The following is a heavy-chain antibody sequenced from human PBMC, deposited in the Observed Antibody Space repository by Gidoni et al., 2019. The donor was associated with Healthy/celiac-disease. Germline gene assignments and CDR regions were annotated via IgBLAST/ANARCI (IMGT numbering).Heavy chain of an antibody. J-gene: IGHJ3*02. CDR3: WAMGWTVEDAFDI. Sequence: EVQLVESGGGLVKPGGSLRLSCAASGFTFSNAWMNWVRQAPGKGLEWVGRIKSKTDGGTTDYAAPVKGRFTISRDDSKNTLYLQMNSLKTEDTAVYYCWAMGWTVEDAFDIWGQGTMVTVSS. CDR1: GFTFSNAW. CDR2: IKSKTDGGTT. V-gene: IGHV3-15*07. D-gene: IGHD4-17*01.